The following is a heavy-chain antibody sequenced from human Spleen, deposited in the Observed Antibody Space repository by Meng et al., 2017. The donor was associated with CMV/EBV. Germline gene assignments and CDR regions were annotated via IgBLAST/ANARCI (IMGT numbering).Heavy chain of an antibody. D-gene: IGHD3-3*01. CDR2: ISGSGGST. J-gene: IGHJ4*02. CDR3: AKDLRSGVVIRGHDY. Sequence: GESLKISCAASGFTFSSYAMSWVRQAPGKGLEWVSAISGSGGSTYYADSVKGRFTISRDNSKNTLYLQMNSLRAEDTAVYYCAKDLRSGVVIRGHDYWGQGTLVTVSS. CDR1: GFTFSSYA. V-gene: IGHV3-23*01.